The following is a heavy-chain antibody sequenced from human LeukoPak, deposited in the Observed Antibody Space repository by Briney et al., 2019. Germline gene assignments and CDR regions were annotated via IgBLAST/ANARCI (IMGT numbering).Heavy chain of an antibody. V-gene: IGHV4-59*01. Sequence: PSETLSLTCTVSGGSISSYYWSWIRQPPGMGLEWIGYIYYSGSTNYNPSLKSRVTISVDTSKNQFSLKLSSVTAADTAVYYCAREYSFGDAFDIWGQGTMVTVSS. CDR2: IYYSGST. CDR3: AREYSFGDAFDI. CDR1: GGSISSYY. D-gene: IGHD2-21*01. J-gene: IGHJ3*02.